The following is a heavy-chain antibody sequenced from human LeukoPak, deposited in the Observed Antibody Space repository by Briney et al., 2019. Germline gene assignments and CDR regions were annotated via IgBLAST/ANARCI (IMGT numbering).Heavy chain of an antibody. V-gene: IGHV3-33*08. CDR1: GFTFSSYA. CDR3: ARGTGAKRYYFDL. Sequence: GRSLRLSCAASGFTFSSYAMHWVRQAPGKGLEWVTVIWYDGSNRYFADSVKGRITISRDTSQNTVSLQMDSLRVEDTGVYYCARGTGAKRYYFDLWGQGIPVAVSS. CDR2: IWYDGSNR. J-gene: IGHJ4*02.